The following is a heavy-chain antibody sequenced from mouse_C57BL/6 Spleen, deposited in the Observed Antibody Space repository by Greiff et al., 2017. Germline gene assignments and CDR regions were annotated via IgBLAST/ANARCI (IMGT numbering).Heavy chain of an antibody. J-gene: IGHJ1*03. CDR3: ARDDYDYGGWYFDV. V-gene: IGHV5-4*01. CDR2: LSDGGSYT. Sequence: EVKLVESGGGLVKPGGSLKLSCAASGFTFSSYAMSWVRQTPEKRLEWVATLSDGGSYTYYPDNVKGRFTISRDNAKNNLYLQMSHLKSEDTAMYYCARDDYDYGGWYFDVWGTGTTVTVSS. CDR1: GFTFSSYA. D-gene: IGHD2-4*01.